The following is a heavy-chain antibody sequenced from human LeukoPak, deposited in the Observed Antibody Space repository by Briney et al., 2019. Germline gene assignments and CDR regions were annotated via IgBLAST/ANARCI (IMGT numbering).Heavy chain of an antibody. CDR1: GYTFTGYY. Sequence: GASVKVSCKASGYTFTGYYMHWVRQAPGQGLEWMGRINPNSGGTNYAQKFQGRVTMTRDTSISTAYMELCRLRSDDTAVYYCARDARIQLWLLNYWGQGTLVTVSS. V-gene: IGHV1-2*06. J-gene: IGHJ4*02. CDR2: INPNSGGT. CDR3: ARDARIQLWLLNY. D-gene: IGHD5-18*01.